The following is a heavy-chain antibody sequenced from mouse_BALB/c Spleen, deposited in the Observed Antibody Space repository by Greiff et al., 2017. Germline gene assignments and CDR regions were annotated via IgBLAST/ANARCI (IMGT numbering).Heavy chain of an antibody. CDR2: ISYDGSN. D-gene: IGHD2-4*01. V-gene: IGHV3-6*02. CDR1: GYSITSGYY. Sequence: EVKLMESGPGLVKPSQSLSLTCSVTGYSITSGYYWNWIRQFPGNKLEWMGYISYDGSNNYNPSLKNRISITRDTSKNQFFLKLNSVTTEDTATYYCAREGKYDYDGFAYWGQGTLVTVSA. J-gene: IGHJ3*01. CDR3: AREGKYDYDGFAY.